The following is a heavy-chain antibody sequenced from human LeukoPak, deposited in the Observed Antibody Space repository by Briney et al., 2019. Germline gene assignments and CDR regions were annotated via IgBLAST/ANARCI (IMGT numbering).Heavy chain of an antibody. Sequence: SQTLSLTCAVSGGSISSGGYSWSWIRQPPGKGLEWIGYIYHSGSTYYNPSLKSRVTISVDRSKNQFSLKLSSVTAADTAVYYCARALYRAAISRAFDIWGQGTMVTVSS. CDR1: GGSISSGGYS. V-gene: IGHV4-30-2*01. CDR3: ARALYRAAISRAFDI. J-gene: IGHJ3*02. D-gene: IGHD2-2*01. CDR2: IYHSGST.